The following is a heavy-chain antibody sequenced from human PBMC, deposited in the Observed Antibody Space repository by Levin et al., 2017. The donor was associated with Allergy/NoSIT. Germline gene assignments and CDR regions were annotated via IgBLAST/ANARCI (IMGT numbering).Heavy chain of an antibody. CDR2: ISYDESNK. CDR1: GFTFSNYG. D-gene: IGHD3-10*01. J-gene: IGHJ4*02. CDR3: AKEGGRYGSGSHFFGYFDY. V-gene: IGHV3-30*18. Sequence: QAGGSLRLSCAASGFTFSNYGMHWVRQAPGKGLEWVAVISYDESNKYYTDSVKGRFTISRDNSKNTLYLQMNSLRAEDTAVYYCAKEGGRYGSGSHFFGYFDYWGQGTLVTVSS.